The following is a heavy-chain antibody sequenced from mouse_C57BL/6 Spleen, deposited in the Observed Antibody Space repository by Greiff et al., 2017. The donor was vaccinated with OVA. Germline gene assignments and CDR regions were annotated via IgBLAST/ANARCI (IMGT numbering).Heavy chain of an antibody. V-gene: IGHV2-2*01. CDR3: ASYGRGAWFAY. J-gene: IGHJ3*01. CDR1: GFSLTSYG. Sequence: QVQLQQSGPGLVQPSQSLSITCTVSGFSLTSYGVHWVRQSPGKGLEWLGVIWSGGSTDYNAAFISRLSISKDNSKSQVFFKMHSLQADDTAIYYCASYGRGAWFAYWGQGTLVTVSA. CDR2: IWSGGST. D-gene: IGHD1-1*01.